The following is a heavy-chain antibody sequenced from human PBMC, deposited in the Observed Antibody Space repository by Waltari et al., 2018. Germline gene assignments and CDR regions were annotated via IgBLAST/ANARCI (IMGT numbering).Heavy chain of an antibody. Sequence: EVQLLESGGGLVRPGGSLRPSCTASGFPFNNYAFWGRQARGKGLELVSAISGGGDITKYADSVKGRFTISRDNSQNTLYLQMNSLRAEDTAVYYCARRYCRGGSCYQWFDYWGQGTLVTVSS. D-gene: IGHD2-15*01. CDR3: ARRYCRGGSCYQWFDY. J-gene: IGHJ4*02. V-gene: IGHV3-23*01. CDR1: GFPFNNYA. CDR2: ISGGGDIT.